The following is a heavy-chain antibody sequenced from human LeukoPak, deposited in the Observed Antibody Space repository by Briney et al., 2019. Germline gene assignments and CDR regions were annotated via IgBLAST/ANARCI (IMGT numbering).Heavy chain of an antibody. CDR3: ARGPWAARLKAHFDY. CDR2: INHSRST. D-gene: IGHD6-6*01. V-gene: IGHV4-34*01. Sequence: PSETLSLTCAVYGGSFSGYYWSWIRQPPGKGLEWIGEINHSRSTNYNPSLKSRVTISVDTSKNQFSLKLSSVTAADTAVYYCARGPWAARLKAHFDYWGQGTLVTVSS. J-gene: IGHJ4*02. CDR1: GGSFSGYY.